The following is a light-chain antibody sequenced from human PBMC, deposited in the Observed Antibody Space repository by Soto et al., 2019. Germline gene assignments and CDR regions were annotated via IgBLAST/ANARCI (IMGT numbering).Light chain of an antibody. Sequence: DIVMTQSPDSLAVSLGERATINCKSSQRVLYSSNNKNYLAWYQQKPGQPPKLLIYWASTRESGVPDRSSGSGSGTDFTLTISSLQAEDVAVYYCQQYYSTPYTFGQGTKLEIK. CDR2: WAS. V-gene: IGKV4-1*01. J-gene: IGKJ2*01. CDR3: QQYYSTPYT. CDR1: QRVLYSSNNKNY.